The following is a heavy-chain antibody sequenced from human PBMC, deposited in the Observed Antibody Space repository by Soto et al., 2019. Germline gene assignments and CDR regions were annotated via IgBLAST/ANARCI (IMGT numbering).Heavy chain of an antibody. J-gene: IGHJ6*02. V-gene: IGHV1-18*01. CDR3: ARDRADIVVVPAAIRDYYYYGMDV. CDR2: ISAYNGNT. D-gene: IGHD2-2*01. Sequence: ASVKVSCKASGYTFTSYGISWVRQAPGQGLEWMGWISAYNGNTNYAQKLQGRVTMTTDTSTSTAYMELRGLRSDDTAVYYCARDRADIVVVPAAIRDYYYYGMDVWGQGTTVTVSS. CDR1: GYTFTSYG.